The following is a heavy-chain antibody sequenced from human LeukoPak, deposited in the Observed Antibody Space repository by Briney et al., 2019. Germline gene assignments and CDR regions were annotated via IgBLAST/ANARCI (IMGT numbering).Heavy chain of an antibody. Sequence: GGSLRLSCAASGFTFSVAWMSWVRQAPGKGLEWVGRIKSKADGGTTDCAAPVKGRFTISRDDSKNTLYLQMNSLKTEDTAVYYCAVKDPRPDHWGQGTLVTVSS. CDR2: IKSKADGGTT. D-gene: IGHD3-22*01. CDR3: AVKDPRPDH. J-gene: IGHJ4*02. CDR1: GFTFSVAW. V-gene: IGHV3-15*01.